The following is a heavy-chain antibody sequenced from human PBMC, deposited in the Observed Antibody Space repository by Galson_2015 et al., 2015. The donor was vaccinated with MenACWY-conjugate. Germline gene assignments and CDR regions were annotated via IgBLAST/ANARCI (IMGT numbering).Heavy chain of an antibody. J-gene: IGHJ1*01. CDR3: ASAYCRSSSTSTCTNHFQY. CDR2: IKQDGSGK. D-gene: IGHD2-2*01. CDR1: GFTFSNSW. V-gene: IGHV3-7*01. Sequence: SLRLSCATSGFTFSNSWMGWVRQAPGKGLEWVANIKQDGSGKYYVDSVKGRFTISRDNSKNTLSLQMNSLRAEDTAVYYCASAYCRSSSTSTCTNHFQYWGQGTLVTVSS.